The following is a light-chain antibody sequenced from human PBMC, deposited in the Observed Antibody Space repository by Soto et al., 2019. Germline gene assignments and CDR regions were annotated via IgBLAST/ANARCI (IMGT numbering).Light chain of an antibody. CDR1: QNVNFN. V-gene: IGKV3-15*01. CDR3: RKYNNWPRT. Sequence: EIVMTQSPATLSVSPGERATLSCRASQNVNFNLAWYQQKLGQAPMLLISGASTRASGVPSRFSGSGSWTEFNLTISGLQSEDFAIYYCRKYNNWPRTFCHGTILEI. CDR2: GAS. J-gene: IGKJ2*01.